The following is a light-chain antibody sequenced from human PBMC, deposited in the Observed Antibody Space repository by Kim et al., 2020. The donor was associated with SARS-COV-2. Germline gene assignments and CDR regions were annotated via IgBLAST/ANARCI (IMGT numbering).Light chain of an antibody. J-gene: IGLJ1*01. V-gene: IGLV2-14*04. CDR1: SSVVGCYNY. CDR3: SSYTSSSHV. Sequence: PGQSITISCTGTSSVVGCYNYVSWYQQHPGKAPKLMIYDVSKRPSGVSNRFSGSKSGNTASLTISGLQAEDEADYYCSSYTSSSHVFGTGTKVTVL. CDR2: DVS.